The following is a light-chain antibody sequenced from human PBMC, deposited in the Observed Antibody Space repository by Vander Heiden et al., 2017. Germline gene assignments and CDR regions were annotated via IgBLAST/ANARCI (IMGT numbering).Light chain of an antibody. V-gene: IGLV1-44*01. J-gene: IGLJ3*02. CDR2: SDN. CDR1: SSNIGSFA. CDR3: ATWDHSLNAWV. Sequence: SLLTQPPSASGTPGQRVTISCSGSSSNIGSFAVNWYHQLPETAPKILTYSDNHRPSGVPDRFSGSRSGTSASLAISGLQSGDEADYYCATWDHSLNAWVFGGGTKLTVL.